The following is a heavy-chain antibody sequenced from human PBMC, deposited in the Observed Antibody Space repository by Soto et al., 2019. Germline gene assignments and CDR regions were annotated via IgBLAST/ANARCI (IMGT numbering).Heavy chain of an antibody. D-gene: IGHD6-19*01. V-gene: IGHV3-9*01. CDR3: AKETRRYSGGWGYYFDY. CDR1: GFTFDDYA. CDR2: IGWNTGAK. Sequence: EVQLVESGGGLVQPGRSLRLSCVASGFTFDDYAMHWVRLAPGKGLEWVSGIGWNTGAKDYADSVKGRFTISRDNAKNPFYLQRSCLRAEAPAVFYCAKETRRYSGGWGYYFDYWGQGTLVTVSS. J-gene: IGHJ4*02.